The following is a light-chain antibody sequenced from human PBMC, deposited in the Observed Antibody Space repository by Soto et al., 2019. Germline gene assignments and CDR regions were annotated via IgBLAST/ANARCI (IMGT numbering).Light chain of an antibody. Sequence: TQSPSTLCASVGDRVTITCRASQSISGWLAWYQQKPGKAPKLLIYDVSSLESGVPSRFSGSGSGTEFTLAISSLQPDDFATYYCQQYNSYPWTFGQGTKVDIK. CDR3: QQYNSYPWT. J-gene: IGKJ1*01. CDR1: QSISGW. V-gene: IGKV1-5*01. CDR2: DVS.